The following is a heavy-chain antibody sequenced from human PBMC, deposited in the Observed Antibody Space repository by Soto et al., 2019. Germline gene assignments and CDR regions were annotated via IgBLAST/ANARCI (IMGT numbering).Heavy chain of an antibody. CDR1: GYSFTSYW. CDR2: IYPGDSDT. J-gene: IGHJ4*02. V-gene: IGHV5-51*01. D-gene: IGHD3-3*01. Sequence: GESLKISCKGSGYSFTSYWIGWVRQMPGKGLEWMGIIYPGDSDTRYSPSFQGQVTISADKSISTAYLQWSSLKASDTSMYYCARHEIDFWSGYYPDYWGQGTLVTVSS. CDR3: ARHEIDFWSGYYPDY.